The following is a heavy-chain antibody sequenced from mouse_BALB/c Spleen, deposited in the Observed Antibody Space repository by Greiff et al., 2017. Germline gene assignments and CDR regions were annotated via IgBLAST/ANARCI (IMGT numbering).Heavy chain of an antibody. CDR2: ISDGGSYT. CDR3: ARDSSDMFAY. CDR1: GFTFSDYY. D-gene: IGHD3-1*01. V-gene: IGHV5-4*02. Sequence: DVQLVESGGGLVKPGGSLKLSCAASGFTFSDYYMYWVRQTPEKRLEWVATISDGGSYTYYPDSVKGRFTISRDNAKNNLYLQMSSLKSEDTAMYYCARDSSDMFAYWGQGTLVTVSA. J-gene: IGHJ3*01.